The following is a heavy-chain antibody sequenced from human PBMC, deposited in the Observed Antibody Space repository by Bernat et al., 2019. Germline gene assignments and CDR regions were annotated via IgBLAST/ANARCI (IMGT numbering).Heavy chain of an antibody. CDR2: INGDGSTT. J-gene: IGHJ4*02. CDR1: GFTFSNYW. V-gene: IGHV3-74*01. D-gene: IGHD3-10*01. CDR3: AKNYYKSGKY. Sequence: EVQLVESGGGLVQPGGSLRLSCEASGFTFSNYWMHWVRQAPGKGLVWVSRINGDGSTTNYADSVKGRFTISRDNAKNTLYLQMNSLRAEDTAVYYCAKNYYKSGKYWGQGTLVTVSS.